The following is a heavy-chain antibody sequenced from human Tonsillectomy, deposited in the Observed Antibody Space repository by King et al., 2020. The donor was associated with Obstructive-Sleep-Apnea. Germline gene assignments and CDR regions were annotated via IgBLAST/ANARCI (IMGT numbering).Heavy chain of an antibody. J-gene: IGHJ1*01. Sequence: VQLVESGGGLVQPGGSRRLSCAASGFPFSSYAMAWVRQAPGKGLQWVASISGSGDSTHYADSVKGRFIISRDNFRNNLYLQMNSLRVEDTAVYFCAKDLKWDRSAEYFQEWGQGTLAIVSS. CDR1: GFPFSSYA. CDR3: AKDLKWDRSAEYFQE. V-gene: IGHV3-23*04. CDR2: ISGSGDST. D-gene: IGHD1-26*01.